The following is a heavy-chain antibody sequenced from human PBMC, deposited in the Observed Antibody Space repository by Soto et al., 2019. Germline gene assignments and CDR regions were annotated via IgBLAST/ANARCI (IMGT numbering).Heavy chain of an antibody. CDR2: ISYDGSNK. Sequence: PGGSLRLSCAASGFTFSSYGMHWVRQAPGKGLEWVAVISYDGSNKYYADSVKGRFTISRDNSKNTLYLQMNSLRAEDTAVYYCAKSRDGYNNGGLDYWGQGTLVTVSS. CDR1: GFTFSSYG. J-gene: IGHJ4*02. V-gene: IGHV3-30*18. CDR3: AKSRDGYNNGGLDY. D-gene: IGHD4-4*01.